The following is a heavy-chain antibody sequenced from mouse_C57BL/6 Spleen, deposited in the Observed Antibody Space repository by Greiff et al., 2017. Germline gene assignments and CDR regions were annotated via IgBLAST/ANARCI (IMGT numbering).Heavy chain of an antibody. Sequence: QVHVKQPGAELVKPGASVKMSCKASGYTFTSYWITWVKQRPGQGLEWIGDIYPGSGSTNYNEKFKSKATLTVDTSSSTAYMQLSSLTSDDSAVYYCARRGISRRYFDVWGTGTTVTVSS. J-gene: IGHJ1*03. V-gene: IGHV1-55*01. CDR2: IYPGSGST. CDR1: GYTFTSYW. CDR3: ARRGISRRYFDV.